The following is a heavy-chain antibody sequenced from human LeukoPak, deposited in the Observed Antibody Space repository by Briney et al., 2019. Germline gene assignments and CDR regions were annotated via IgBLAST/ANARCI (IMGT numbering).Heavy chain of an antibody. CDR2: IYHSGTT. V-gene: IGHV4-38-2*02. D-gene: IGHD4-17*01. Sequence: SETLSLTCAVSGFSISRGYYWGCIRQPPGEGLEWIGTIYHSGTTYYNPSLQSRVTISVDTSKNQFSLKMRSVTAADTAVYYCAREGPVRRRGLSAAFDIWGHGKLVTVSS. CDR3: AREGPVRRRGLSAAFDI. CDR1: GFSISRGYY. J-gene: IGHJ3*02.